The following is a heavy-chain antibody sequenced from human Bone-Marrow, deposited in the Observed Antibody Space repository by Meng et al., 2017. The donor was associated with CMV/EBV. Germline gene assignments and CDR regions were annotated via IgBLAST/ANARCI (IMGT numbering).Heavy chain of an antibody. CDR1: GGTFNSFA. CDR3: ARDRTGDCSSTSCYNYYYYYGMDV. D-gene: IGHD2-2*02. CDR2: VIPIFDTT. V-gene: IGHV1-69*05. J-gene: IGHJ6*02. Sequence: SVKVSCKASGGTFNSFAFSWVRQAPGQGLEWMGGVIPIFDTTNYAQQFQGRLTITTDESTSIVSMELNNLRSEDTAVCYCARDRTGDCSSTSCYNYYYYYGMDVWGQGTTVTVSS.